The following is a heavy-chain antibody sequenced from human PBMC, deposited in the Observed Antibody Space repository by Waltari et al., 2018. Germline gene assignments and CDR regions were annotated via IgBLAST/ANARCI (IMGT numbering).Heavy chain of an antibody. CDR3: ARGPYYYNASGYFPLYYFDY. J-gene: IGHJ4*02. Sequence: QVQLQQWGAGLLKPSETLSLTCAVYGGSFSGYYWNWIRQPPGKGLEWIGEINHSGSTNYNPSLKSRVTISVDASKNQFSLKVNSATAADTAVYYCARGPYYYNASGYFPLYYFDYWGQGTLVTASS. D-gene: IGHD3-22*01. CDR1: GGSFSGYY. CDR2: INHSGST. V-gene: IGHV4-34*01.